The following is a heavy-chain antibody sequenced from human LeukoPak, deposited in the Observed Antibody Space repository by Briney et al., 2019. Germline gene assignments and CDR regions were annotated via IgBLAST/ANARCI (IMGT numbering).Heavy chain of an antibody. CDR1: GGTFSSYA. CDR3: ARGVLTGTTLSGYYYYMDV. CDR2: IIPIFGTV. J-gene: IGHJ6*03. Sequence: ASVKVSCKASGGTFSSYAISWVRQAPGQGLEWMGGIIPIFGTVNYAQKFQGRVTITADESTSTAYMELSSLRSEDTAVYYCARGVLTGTTLSGYYYYMDVWGKGTTVTVSS. D-gene: IGHD1-7*01. V-gene: IGHV1-69*13.